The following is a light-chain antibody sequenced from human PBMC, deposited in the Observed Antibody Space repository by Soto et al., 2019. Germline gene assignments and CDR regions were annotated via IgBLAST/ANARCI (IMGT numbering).Light chain of an antibody. Sequence: AIRMTQSPSSFSASTGDRVTITCRASQGISSYLAWYQQKPGKAPKLLIYAASTLQSGVPSRFSGSGSGTDFTLTISCLLSEDFATYYCQQYYSYPRTFCQGTNVDIK. J-gene: IGKJ1*01. CDR2: AAS. V-gene: IGKV1-8*01. CDR3: QQYYSYPRT. CDR1: QGISSY.